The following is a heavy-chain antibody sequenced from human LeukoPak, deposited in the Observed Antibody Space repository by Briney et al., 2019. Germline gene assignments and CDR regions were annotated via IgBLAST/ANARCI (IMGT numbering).Heavy chain of an antibody. CDR3: ARANGGNFFDY. V-gene: IGHV3-53*01. CDR1: GFTFSDYY. J-gene: IGHJ4*02. D-gene: IGHD2-15*01. Sequence: QPGGSLRLSCAASGFTFSDYYMSWVRQAPGKGLEWVSVIYSGGSTYYADSVKGRFTISRDNSKNTLYLQMNSLRAEDTAVYYCARANGGNFFDYWGQGTLVTVSS. CDR2: IYSGGST.